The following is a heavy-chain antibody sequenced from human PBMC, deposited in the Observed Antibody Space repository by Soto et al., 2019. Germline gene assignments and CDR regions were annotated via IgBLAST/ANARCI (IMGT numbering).Heavy chain of an antibody. CDR3: AKNRNVVVPAAPDAFDI. D-gene: IGHD2-2*01. CDR2: ISGSGGST. CDR1: GFTFSSYA. Sequence: GGSLRLSCAASGFTFSSYAMSWVRQAPGKGLEWVSAISGSGGSTYYADSVKGRFTISRDSSKSTLSLQMNNLRAEDTAVYYCAKNRNVVVPAAPDAFDIWGQGTMVTVSS. J-gene: IGHJ3*02. V-gene: IGHV3-23*01.